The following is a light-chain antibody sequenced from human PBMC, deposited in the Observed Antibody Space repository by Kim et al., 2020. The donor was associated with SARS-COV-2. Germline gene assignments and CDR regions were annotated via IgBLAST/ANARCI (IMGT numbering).Light chain of an antibody. CDR1: QTIGNY. J-gene: IGKJ1*01. CDR2: AAS. CDR3: QRYNSAPRT. V-gene: IGKV1-27*01. Sequence: ASIGDRVTIACRAGQTIGNYLAWYQQRPGKVPNLQIYAASTLQSGVPSRFSGSGSGTDFTLTISSLQPEDVATYYCQRYNSAPRTYGQGTKVDIK.